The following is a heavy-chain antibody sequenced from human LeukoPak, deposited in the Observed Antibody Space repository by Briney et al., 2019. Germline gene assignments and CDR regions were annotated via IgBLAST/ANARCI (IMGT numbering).Heavy chain of an antibody. Sequence: GGSLRLSCAASGFTFSSYEMNWVRQAPGKGLEWVSYISSSGSTIYYADSVKGRFTISRDNAKNSLYLQMNSLRAEDTAVYYCARDQRGSSWYVGNWFGPWGQGTLVTVSS. CDR3: ARDQRGSSWYVGNWFGP. V-gene: IGHV3-48*03. CDR1: GFTFSSYE. CDR2: ISSSGSTI. D-gene: IGHD6-13*01. J-gene: IGHJ5*02.